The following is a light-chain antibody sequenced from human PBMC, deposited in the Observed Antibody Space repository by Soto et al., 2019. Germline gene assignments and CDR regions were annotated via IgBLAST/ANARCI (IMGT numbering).Light chain of an antibody. CDR2: DAS. CDR1: QSADND. V-gene: IGKV3D-15*01. Sequence: EIVVTQSPATLSVSPGDRATLSCRASQSADNDLAWYQQKPGQPPRLLIYDASTRATGIPARFSGSQSGTEFTLTISSLLSEDFAVYSCQQYNNWPLTFGGGTKVDIK. J-gene: IGKJ4*01. CDR3: QQYNNWPLT.